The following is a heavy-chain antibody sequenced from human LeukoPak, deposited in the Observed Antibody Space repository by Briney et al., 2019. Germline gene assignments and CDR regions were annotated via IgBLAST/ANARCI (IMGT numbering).Heavy chain of an antibody. Sequence: SETLSLTCTVSGGSISSAFYYWTWIRQHPGKGLEWLGYISYSGNTFYNPSLKSRTTMSLDTSENQFSLRLSSVTAADTAVYHCSRVVPVERAFQPPPSYVDSWGQGALVTVAS. J-gene: IGHJ4*02. CDR2: ISYSGNT. CDR1: GGSISSAFYY. D-gene: IGHD1-1*01. V-gene: IGHV4-31*03. CDR3: SRVVPVERAFQPPPSYVDS.